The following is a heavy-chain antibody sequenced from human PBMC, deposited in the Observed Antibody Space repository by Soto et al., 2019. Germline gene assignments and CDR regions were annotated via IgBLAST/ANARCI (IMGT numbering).Heavy chain of an antibody. Sequence: EVQLLESGGGLVQPGGSLRLSCAASGFTFSSYAMSWVRQAPGKGLEWVSAVSGSGGTTYYAGSVKGRFTLSRENSKNTLYLQMNSLRAEDTAVYYCAKTANGWFSAFDIWGQGTMVTVSS. D-gene: IGHD6-19*01. J-gene: IGHJ3*02. CDR3: AKTANGWFSAFDI. V-gene: IGHV3-23*01. CDR2: VSGSGGTT. CDR1: GFTFSSYA.